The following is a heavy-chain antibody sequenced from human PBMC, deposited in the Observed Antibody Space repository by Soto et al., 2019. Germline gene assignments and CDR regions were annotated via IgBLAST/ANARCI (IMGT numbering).Heavy chain of an antibody. CDR2: IYYSGST. V-gene: IGHV4-59*08. CDR3: QAEDGIRDTVSVSAFLLNRSSDL. Sequence: GKGLEWIGYIYYSGSTNYNPSLKSRVTISVDTSKTQFSLKLTSVTAADTAIFFFQAEDGIRDTVSVSAFLLNRSSDL. J-gene: IGHJ2*01. D-gene: IGHD2-15*01.